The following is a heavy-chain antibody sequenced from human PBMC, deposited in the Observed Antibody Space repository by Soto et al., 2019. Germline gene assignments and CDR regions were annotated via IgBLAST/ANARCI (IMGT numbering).Heavy chain of an antibody. CDR1: GFTFSSYA. CDR3: AKFGMATTKRSRSYYIDY. D-gene: IGHD1-1*01. Sequence: PGGSLRLSCAASGFTFSSYAMSWVRQAPGKGLEWVSSISGSGGGTYYADSVKGRFTFSRDNSKNTLYLQMNSLRAEDTAVYYCAKFGMATTKRSRSYYIDYWRQGARVSVSS. J-gene: IGHJ4*02. V-gene: IGHV3-23*01. CDR2: ISGSGGGT.